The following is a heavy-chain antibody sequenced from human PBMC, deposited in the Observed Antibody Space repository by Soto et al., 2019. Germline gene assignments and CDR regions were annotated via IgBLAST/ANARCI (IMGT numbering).Heavy chain of an antibody. CDR2: IYVTGAV. CDR3: ARLRIATNNYKWFDP. Sequence: SETLSLTCSVSGAALNSGNYYWSWIRQVPGNGLEWIGHIYVTGAVDYNPTLRDRITISQDTSERQFSLNLRLVTAADTAGYYCARLRIATNNYKWFDPWGQGTLVTVSS. CDR1: GAALNSGNYY. J-gene: IGHJ5*02. D-gene: IGHD2-21*01. V-gene: IGHV4-31*03.